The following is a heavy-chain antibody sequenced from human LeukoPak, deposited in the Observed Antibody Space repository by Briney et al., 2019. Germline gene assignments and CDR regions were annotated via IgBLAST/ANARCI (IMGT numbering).Heavy chain of an antibody. D-gene: IGHD2-21*02. V-gene: IGHV4-4*07. CDR3: AAGGDSDRGVCYWLDS. CDR1: GVSSSDYL. Sequence: SETLSLTCSVSGVSSSDYLWSWIRQPAGRGLEWIGCVYSSGSTNYNPSVKSRITLSLDTSKNHFSLKLTSETAADAALYYGAAGGDSDRGVCYWLDSCGQGTVVTVSS. J-gene: IGHJ4*02. CDR2: VYSSGST.